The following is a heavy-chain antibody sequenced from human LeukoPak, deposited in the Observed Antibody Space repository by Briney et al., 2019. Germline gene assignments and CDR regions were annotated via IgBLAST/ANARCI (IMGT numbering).Heavy chain of an antibody. Sequence: ASVKVSFKASGYTFTSYYMHWVRQAPGQGLEWMGIINPSGGTTGYAQKFQERVTITRDMSTGTAYMELSSLRSEDTAVYYCAAGPCSGGACSGMDVWGQGTTVTVSS. D-gene: IGHD2-15*01. V-gene: IGHV1-46*01. CDR1: GYTFTSYY. CDR2: INPSGGTT. J-gene: IGHJ6*02. CDR3: AAGPCSGGACSGMDV.